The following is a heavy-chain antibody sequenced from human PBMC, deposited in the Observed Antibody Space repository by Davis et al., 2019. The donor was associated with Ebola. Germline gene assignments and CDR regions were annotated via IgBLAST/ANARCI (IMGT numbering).Heavy chain of an antibody. CDR2: IYYSGST. CDR1: GGSFSGYY. V-gene: IGHV4-34*01. CDR3: ARDVLGGFDY. Sequence: PSETLSLTCAVYGGSFSGYYWSWIRQPPGKGLEWIGYIYYSGSTYYNPSLKSRVTISVDTSKNQFSLKLSSVTAADTAVYYCARDVLGGFDYWGQGTLVTVSS. D-gene: IGHD3-10*02. J-gene: IGHJ4*02.